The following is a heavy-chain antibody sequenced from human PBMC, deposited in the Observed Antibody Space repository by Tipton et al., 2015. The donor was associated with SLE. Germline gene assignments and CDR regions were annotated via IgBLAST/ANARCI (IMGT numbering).Heavy chain of an antibody. Sequence: LRLSCTVSGGSVTSGSYYWIWTRQPVGKGLEWLGHIYRDWSANYNPSFQSLVTILLDTSKNQLSLKLSSVTAADTAVYYCAREEGDYYNYAWFDPWGQGTLVTVSS. D-gene: IGHD2-21*02. V-gene: IGHV4-61*09. CDR2: IYRDWSA. CDR3: AREEGDYYNYAWFDP. CDR1: GGSVTSGSYY. J-gene: IGHJ5*02.